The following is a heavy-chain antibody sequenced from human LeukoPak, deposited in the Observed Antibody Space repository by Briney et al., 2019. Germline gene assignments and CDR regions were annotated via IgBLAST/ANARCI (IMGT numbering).Heavy chain of an antibody. J-gene: IGHJ4*02. D-gene: IGHD6-13*01. Sequence: GGSLRLSCAASGFTVSTNSMSWVRQAPGKGLAWVSVIYRGGSTYYADSVKGRFTFSRDNSKNTLYLQMNSLRAEDTAVYYCARGSSSWYKGYDYWGQGTLVTVSS. V-gene: IGHV3-66*02. CDR3: ARGSSSWYKGYDY. CDR2: IYRGGST. CDR1: GFTVSTNS.